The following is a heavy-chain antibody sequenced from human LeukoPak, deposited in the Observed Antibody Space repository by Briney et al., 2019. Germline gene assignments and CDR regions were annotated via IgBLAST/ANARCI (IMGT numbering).Heavy chain of an antibody. J-gene: IGHJ4*02. V-gene: IGHV3-21*01. D-gene: IGHD3-22*01. CDR2: ISSSSSYI. Sequence: GGSLRLSCAASGFTFSSYSTNWVRQAPGKGLEWVSSISSSSSYIYYADSVKGRFTISRDNAKNSLYLQMNSLRAEDTAVYYCARDYDSSGLLDYWGQGTLVTVSS. CDR3: ARDYDSSGLLDY. CDR1: GFTFSSYS.